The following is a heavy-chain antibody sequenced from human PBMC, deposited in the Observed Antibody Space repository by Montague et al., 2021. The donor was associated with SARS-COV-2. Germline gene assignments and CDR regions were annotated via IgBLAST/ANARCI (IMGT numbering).Heavy chain of an antibody. CDR1: GFTFSTYW. D-gene: IGHD3-22*01. Sequence: SLRLSCAASGFTFSTYWMTWVRQAPGKGLEWVSSISSSSSYIYYADSVKGRFTISRDNAKNSLYLQMNSLRAEDTAVYYCARDPGYYYDSSGLIDYWGQGTLVTVSS. J-gene: IGHJ4*02. CDR3: ARDPGYYYDSSGLIDY. V-gene: IGHV3-21*01. CDR2: ISSSSSYI.